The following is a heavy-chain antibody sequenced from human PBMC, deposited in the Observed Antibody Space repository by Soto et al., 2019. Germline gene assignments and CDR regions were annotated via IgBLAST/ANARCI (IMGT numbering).Heavy chain of an antibody. V-gene: IGHV4-34*01. J-gene: IGHJ6*02. CDR1: GGSFSGYY. CDR2: INHSGST. D-gene: IGHD3-3*01. CDR3: ARGLRFLEWLEYYGMDF. Sequence: SETLSLTCAVYGGSFSGYYWSWIRQPPGKGLEWIGEINHSGSTNYNPSLKSRVTISVDTSKNQFSMKLSSVTAADTAVYYCARGLRFLEWLEYYGMDFWGQGTTVTVSS.